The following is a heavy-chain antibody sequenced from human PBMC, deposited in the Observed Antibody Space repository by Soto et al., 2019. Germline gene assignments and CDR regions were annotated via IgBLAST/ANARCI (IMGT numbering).Heavy chain of an antibody. Sequence: QVPLVQSGPEVKEPGASVRVSCKASGYTFINYNIFWVRQAPGQGLEWMGWISTSNADTNYAQNCQGRVTMTTDTSTSTAYEELRRLRYDDTAVYYCARDITGATGDYWGQGTLVTVSS. J-gene: IGHJ4*02. CDR3: ARDITGATGDY. D-gene: IGHD1-26*01. V-gene: IGHV1-18*01. CDR1: GYTFINYN. CDR2: ISTSNADT.